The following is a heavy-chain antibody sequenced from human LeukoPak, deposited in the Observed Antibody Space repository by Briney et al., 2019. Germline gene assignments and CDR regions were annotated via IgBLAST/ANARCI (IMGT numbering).Heavy chain of an antibody. CDR1: GVMVSGYY. D-gene: IGHD3-9*01. J-gene: IGHJ4*02. Sequence: GGSLRLSCAASGVMVSGYYMSWIRQAPGKGLEWVSYISSDTSYTNYGESVKGRFTISRDNAKNSLYLEMNSLRVEDTAVYYCAGHCRCDNSGFQSEFDYWGQGTLVTVSS. CDR2: ISSDTSYT. V-gene: IGHV3-11*06. CDR3: AGHCRCDNSGFQSEFDY.